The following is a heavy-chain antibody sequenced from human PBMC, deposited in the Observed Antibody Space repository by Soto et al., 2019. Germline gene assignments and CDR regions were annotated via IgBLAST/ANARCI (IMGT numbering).Heavy chain of an antibody. J-gene: IGHJ4*02. CDR1: GYNLNDLS. CDR3: ATVIVSTIPLDY. D-gene: IGHD5-12*01. CDR2: SDPADGET. Sequence: QVQLVQSGAEVKKPGASVKVSCKVSGYNLNDLSIHWVRQAPGKGLEWMGGSDPADGETIYAQKFQGRVTMTEATSTDTAYMERSSLRSEDTAVYYCATVIVSTIPLDYWGQGTLVTVSS. V-gene: IGHV1-24*01.